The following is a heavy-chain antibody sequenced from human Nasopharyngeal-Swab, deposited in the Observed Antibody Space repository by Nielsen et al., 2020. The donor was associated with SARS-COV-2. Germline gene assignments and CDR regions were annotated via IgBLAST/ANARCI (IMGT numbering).Heavy chain of an antibody. D-gene: IGHD2-2*01. Sequence: WIRQPPGKGLEWIGEIYHSGSTNYNPSLKSRVTISVDTSKNQFSLKLSSVTAADTAVYYCARIEDCSSTSCYDYFDYWGQGTLVTVSS. CDR3: ARIEDCSSTSCYDYFDY. CDR2: IYHSGST. V-gene: IGHV4-34*01. J-gene: IGHJ4*02.